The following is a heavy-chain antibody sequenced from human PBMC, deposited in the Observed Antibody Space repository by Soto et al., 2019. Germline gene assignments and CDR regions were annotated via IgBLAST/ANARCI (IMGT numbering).Heavy chain of an antibody. Sequence: QVQLVQSGAEVKKPGSSVRVSCKVSGGTFGSHTFTWVRQAPGQGLEWMGEIIPVFNAANYAQTFQDRVTITEDRSATTVYLELSRLTSADTATYYCARIETLTYHNTRWTDLDFWGQGTLVIVSS. V-gene: IGHV1-69*06. CDR1: GGTFGSHT. D-gene: IGHD1-26*01. CDR3: ARIETLTYHNTRWTDLDF. J-gene: IGHJ4*02. CDR2: IIPVFNAA.